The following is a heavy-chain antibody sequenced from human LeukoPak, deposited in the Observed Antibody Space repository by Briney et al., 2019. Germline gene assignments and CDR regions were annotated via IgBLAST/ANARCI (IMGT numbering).Heavy chain of an antibody. Sequence: GGSLRLSCAASGFTFSSYEMNWVRQAPGKGLEWVSYISSSGSTIYYADSVKGRFTISRDNAKNSLYLQMNSLRAEDTAVYYCASLDTAMVNWFDYWGQGTLVTVSS. CDR1: GFTFSSYE. CDR2: ISSSGSTI. V-gene: IGHV3-48*03. D-gene: IGHD5-18*01. CDR3: ASLDTAMVNWFDY. J-gene: IGHJ4*02.